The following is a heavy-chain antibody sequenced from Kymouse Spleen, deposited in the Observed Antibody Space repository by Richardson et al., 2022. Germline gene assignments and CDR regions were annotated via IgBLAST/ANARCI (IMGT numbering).Heavy chain of an antibody. D-gene: IGHD4-17*01. CDR3: TTAAYGDSYFDY. Sequence: EVQLVESGGGLVKPGGSLRLSCAASGFTFSNAWMSWVRQAPGKGLEWVGRIKSKTDGGTTDYAAPVKGRFTISRDDSKNTLYLQMNSLKTEDTAVYYCTTAAYGDSYFDYWGQGTLVTVSS. J-gene: IGHJ4*02. CDR1: GFTFSNAW. CDR2: IKSKTDGGTT. V-gene: IGHV3-15*01.